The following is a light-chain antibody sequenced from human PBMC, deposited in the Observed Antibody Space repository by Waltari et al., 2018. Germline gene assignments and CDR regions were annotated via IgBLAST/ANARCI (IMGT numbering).Light chain of an antibody. J-gene: IGLJ3*02. CDR3: QTGGHDTWV. Sequence: QLVLTQSPSASASLGASVKLTCTLSSGHSSNIIAWLQQQPEKGPRYLMKVNSDGSHSKGDEIPDRFSGSSSGAERYLTISAVQSEDEADYYCQTGGHDTWVFGGGTKLTVL. CDR1: SGHSSNI. V-gene: IGLV4-69*01. CDR2: VNSDGSH.